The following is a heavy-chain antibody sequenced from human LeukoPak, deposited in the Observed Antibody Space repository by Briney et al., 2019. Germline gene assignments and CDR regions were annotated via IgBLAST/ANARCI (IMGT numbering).Heavy chain of an antibody. CDR3: AKSPMDV. Sequence: GGSLRLSCAASGFTFSSYAMSWVRQAPGKGLEWVPGLSGSGDSAHYADSVKGRFTISRDNSKNALYLQMNSLRAEETAVYYCAKSPMDVWGKGTTVTVSS. CDR2: LSGSGDSA. CDR1: GFTFSSYA. J-gene: IGHJ6*03. V-gene: IGHV3-23*01.